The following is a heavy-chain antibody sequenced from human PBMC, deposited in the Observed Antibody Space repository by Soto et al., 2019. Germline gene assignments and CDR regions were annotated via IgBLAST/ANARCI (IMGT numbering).Heavy chain of an antibody. CDR1: GFSLTSRPVG. V-gene: IGHV2-5*01. D-gene: IGHD3-16*01. Sequence: QITLKESGPTLVKPTQTLTLTCTFSGFSLTSRPVGVGWVRQPPGKALEWLAFIYWYDDKRYSPSLRSTLTVTKDASKNQVVLTPTNMDPVDTATYYCAHRRNYDGSWDEGVFDYWGQGILVTVSS. J-gene: IGHJ4*02. CDR3: AHRRNYDGSWDEGVFDY. CDR2: IYWYDDK.